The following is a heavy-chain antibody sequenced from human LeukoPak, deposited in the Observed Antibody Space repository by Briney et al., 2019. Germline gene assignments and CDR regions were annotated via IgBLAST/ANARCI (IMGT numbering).Heavy chain of an antibody. V-gene: IGHV3-7*01. CDR1: GFTFSSYW. CDR3: ARERLSHVWGSYRYGDFDY. Sequence: GGSLRLSCAASGFTFSSYWMSWVRQAPGKGLEWVANIKQNGSEKYYVDSVKGRFTISRDNAKNSLYLQMNSLRAEDTAEYYCARERLSHVWGSYRYGDFDYWGQGTLVTVSS. J-gene: IGHJ4*01. D-gene: IGHD3-16*02. CDR2: IKQNGSEK.